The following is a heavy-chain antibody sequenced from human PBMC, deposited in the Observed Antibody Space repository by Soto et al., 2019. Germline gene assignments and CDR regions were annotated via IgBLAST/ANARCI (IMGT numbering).Heavy chain of an antibody. D-gene: IGHD6-13*01. J-gene: IGHJ5*02. CDR1: GXTFSRYW. V-gene: IGHV3-33*08. CDR3: ARAHSSSWYWFDP. Sequence: QSXGSLRLSCSASGXTFSRYWIHWVRQATDKGLELVAVIWYDGSKKYSADSVKGRFTSSRDSSKNTIYLQMDSLIGDDTAVYYCARAHSSSWYWFDPWGQGTLGTVSS. CDR2: IWYDGSKK.